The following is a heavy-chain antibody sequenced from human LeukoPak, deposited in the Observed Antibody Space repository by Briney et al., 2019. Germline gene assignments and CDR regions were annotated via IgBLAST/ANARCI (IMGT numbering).Heavy chain of an antibody. V-gene: IGHV4-59*08. CDR1: GGSISSYY. J-gene: IGHJ3*02. CDR2: IYYSGSH. D-gene: IGHD3-22*01. Sequence: SETLSLTCTVSGGSISSYYWSWIRQPPGRGLEWIGYIYYSGSHNYNPSLKSRVTISVDTSKNQFSLKLSSVTAADTAVYYCARQLSISHSSGYRADAFDIWGQGTMVTVSS. CDR3: ARQLSISHSSGYRADAFDI.